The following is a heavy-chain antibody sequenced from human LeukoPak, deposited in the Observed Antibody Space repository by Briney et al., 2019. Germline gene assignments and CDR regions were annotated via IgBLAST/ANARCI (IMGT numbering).Heavy chain of an antibody. CDR1: GGSISSGDYY. CDR3: ARTDSSGYYGDY. D-gene: IGHD3-22*01. V-gene: IGHV4-30-4*01. J-gene: IGHJ4*02. Sequence: SQTLSLTCTVFGGSISSGDYYWSWIRQPPGKGLEWIGYIYYSGTTYYNPSLKSRLTISVDTSKNQFSLKLSSVTAADTAVYYCARTDSSGYYGDYWGQGTLVTVSS. CDR2: IYYSGTT.